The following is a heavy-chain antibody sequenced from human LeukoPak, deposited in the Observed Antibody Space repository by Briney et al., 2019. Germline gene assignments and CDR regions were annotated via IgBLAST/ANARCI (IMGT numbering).Heavy chain of an antibody. CDR3: ATDQPRYDYDSSGYPDY. V-gene: IGHV3-11*04. J-gene: IGHJ4*02. CDR2: ISSSGSTI. D-gene: IGHD3-22*01. Sequence: GGSLRLSCAASGFTFSDYYMSWIRQAPGKGLEWVSYISSSGSTIYYADSVKGRFTISRDNSKNTLYLQMNSLRAEDTAVYYCATDQPRYDYDSSGYPDYWGQGTLVTVSS. CDR1: GFTFSDYY.